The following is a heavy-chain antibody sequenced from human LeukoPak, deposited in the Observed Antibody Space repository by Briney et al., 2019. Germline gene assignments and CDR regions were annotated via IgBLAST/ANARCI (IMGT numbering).Heavy chain of an antibody. V-gene: IGHV3-20*04. J-gene: IGHJ6*03. D-gene: IGHD5-18*01. CDR2: IKWNGGST. Sequence: GGSLRLSCAASGFTFEDYGMSWVRQAPGKGLEWVSGIKWNGGSTAYADSVKGRFTISRDNANNSLYLQMNSLRAEDTALYYCARRTRSFSYTYGDAYYYYYMDVWGKGTTVIVS. CDR1: GFTFEDYG. CDR3: ARRTRSFSYTYGDAYYYYYMDV.